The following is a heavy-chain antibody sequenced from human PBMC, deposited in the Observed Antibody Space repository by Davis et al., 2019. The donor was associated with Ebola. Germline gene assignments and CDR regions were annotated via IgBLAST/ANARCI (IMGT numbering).Heavy chain of an antibody. CDR2: IYTSGST. V-gene: IGHV4-4*07. D-gene: IGHD3-3*01. CDR1: GGSISSYY. CDR3: ARGQPITIFGVVPTVLGRY. J-gene: IGHJ4*02. Sequence: SETLSLTCTVSGGSISSYYWSWIRQPAGKGLEWIGRIYTSGSTNYNPSLKSRVTMSVDTSKNQFSLKLSSVTAADTAVYYCARGQPITIFGVVPTVLGRYWGQGTLVSVSS.